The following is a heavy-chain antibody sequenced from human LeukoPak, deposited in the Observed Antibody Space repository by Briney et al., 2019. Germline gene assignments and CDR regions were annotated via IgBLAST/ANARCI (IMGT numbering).Heavy chain of an antibody. V-gene: IGHV3-74*01. J-gene: IGHJ4*02. CDR2: INSDGSST. D-gene: IGHD2-15*01. CDR1: GFTFSSYW. CDR3: ARGPKRGIVVVVAAPPFDY. Sequence: PGGSLRLSCAASGFTFSSYWMHWVRQAPGKGLVWVSRINSDGSSTSYADSVKGRFTISRDNAKNSLYLQMNSLRAEDTAVYYCARGPKRGIVVVVAAPPFDYWGQGTLVTVSS.